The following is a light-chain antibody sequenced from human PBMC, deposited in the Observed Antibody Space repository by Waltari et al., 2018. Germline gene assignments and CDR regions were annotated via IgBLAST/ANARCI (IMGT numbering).Light chain of an antibody. V-gene: IGLV2-14*03. CDR3: SSYISSSTLEL. J-gene: IGLJ2*01. Sequence: QSALTQPASVSGSPGQSITISCTGTSSDVGGYNYVSWYQQHPGNAPNLMIYDVSNRPPGVSNRFSGSKSGTTASLTISGLQAEDEADYYCSSYISSSTLELFGGGTSLTVL. CDR1: SSDVGGYNY. CDR2: DVS.